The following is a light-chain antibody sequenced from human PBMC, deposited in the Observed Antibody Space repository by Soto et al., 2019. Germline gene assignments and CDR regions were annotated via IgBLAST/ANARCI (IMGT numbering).Light chain of an antibody. CDR1: SSNIGSTT. V-gene: IGLV1-44*01. CDR3: AAWDDSLNGVV. J-gene: IGLJ3*02. Sequence: QTVVTQPPSASGTPGQRVTIACSGSSSNIGSTTVKWYQQLPGTATKLLIYNNNQRPSGVPDRFSGSKSGTSASLAISGLQSEDEADYYCAAWDDSLNGVVFGGGTQLTVL. CDR2: NNN.